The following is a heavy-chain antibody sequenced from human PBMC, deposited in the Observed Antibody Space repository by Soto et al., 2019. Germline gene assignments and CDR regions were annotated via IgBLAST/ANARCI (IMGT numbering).Heavy chain of an antibody. CDR2: IYYSGST. V-gene: IGHV4-39*01. Sequence: KASETLSLTCTVSGGSISSSSYYWGWIRQPPGKGLEWIGSIYYSGSTYYNPSLKSRVTISVDTSKNQFSLKLSSVTAADTAVYYCARRSAFWSGLTPYDYWGQGTLVTVSS. J-gene: IGHJ4*02. CDR1: GGSISSSSYY. D-gene: IGHD3-3*01. CDR3: ARRSAFWSGLTPYDY.